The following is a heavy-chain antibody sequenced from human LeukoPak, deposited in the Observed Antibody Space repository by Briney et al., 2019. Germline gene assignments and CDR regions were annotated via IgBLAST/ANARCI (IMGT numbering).Heavy chain of an antibody. CDR3: ARVKGRAGYSGYGDFDY. J-gene: IGHJ4*02. CDR1: GGSISSYY. CDR2: IYYSGST. V-gene: IGHV4-59*01. D-gene: IGHD5-12*01. Sequence: PSETLSLTCTVSGGSISSYYWSWIRQPPGKGLEWIGYIYYSGSTNYNPSLRSRVTISGDTSKNQFSLKLSSVTAADTAIYYCARVKGRAGYSGYGDFDYWGQGTLVTVSS.